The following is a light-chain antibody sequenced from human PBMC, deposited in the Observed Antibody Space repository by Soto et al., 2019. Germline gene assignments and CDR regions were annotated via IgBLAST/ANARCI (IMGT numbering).Light chain of an antibody. CDR2: GDN. V-gene: IGLV1-51*02. Sequence: QSVLTQPPSVSAAPGQKVTISCSGSSSNIGNNYVSWYQQFPGTAPKLLIYGDNKRPSGIPDRFSGSKSGTSATLVITGLQTGDEADYYCGAWDGSLNAVLFGGGTKLTVL. CDR1: SSNIGNNY. J-gene: IGLJ2*01. CDR3: GAWDGSLNAVL.